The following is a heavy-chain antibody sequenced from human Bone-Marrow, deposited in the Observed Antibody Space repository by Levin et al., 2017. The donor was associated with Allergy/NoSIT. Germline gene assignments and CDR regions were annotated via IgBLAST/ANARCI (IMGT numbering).Heavy chain of an antibody. V-gene: IGHV4-34*01. CDR2: VNHSGTT. CDR3: NLGYCGSTSCLDY. J-gene: IGHJ4*02. D-gene: IGHD2-2*01. Sequence: NPSETLSLTCAVYGGSFSDYSWTWIRQPPGKGLEWIGEVNHSGTTKYDPSLRGRVTISVDTSKNQFSLRLNSVTAADTAVYYCNLGYCGSTSCLDYWGQGTLVTVSS. CDR1: GGSFSDYS.